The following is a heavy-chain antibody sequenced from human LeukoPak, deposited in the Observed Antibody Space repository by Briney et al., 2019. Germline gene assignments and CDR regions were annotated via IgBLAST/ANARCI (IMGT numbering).Heavy chain of an antibody. CDR2: IDWDGDK. J-gene: IGHJ4*02. CDR1: GFSLSTSGMC. V-gene: IGHV2-70*11. Sequence: SGPTLVNPTQTLTLTCTFSGFSLSTSGMCVSWIRQPPGKALEWLARIDWDGDKYYSTSLKTRLTISKDTSKNQVVLTMTNMDPVDAATYYCARIRHSSGCIDYWGQGTLVTLSS. D-gene: IGHD6-19*01. CDR3: ARIRHSSGCIDY.